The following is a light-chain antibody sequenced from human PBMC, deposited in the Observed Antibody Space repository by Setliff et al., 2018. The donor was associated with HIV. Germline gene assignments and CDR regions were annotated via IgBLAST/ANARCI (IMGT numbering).Light chain of an antibody. V-gene: IGLV2-11*01. Sequence: SVLTQPRSVSGSPGQSVTISRTGTSSDVGGYNYVSWYQHLPGKAPKLMIYDVTKRPSGVPDRFSGSKSGNTASLTISGLQSEDEADYYCCSYAGSYTSLYVFGTGTKVTVL. CDR1: SSDVGGYNY. J-gene: IGLJ1*01. CDR3: CSYAGSYTSLYV. CDR2: DVT.